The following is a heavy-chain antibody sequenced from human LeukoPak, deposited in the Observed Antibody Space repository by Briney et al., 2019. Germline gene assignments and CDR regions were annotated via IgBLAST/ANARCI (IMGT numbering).Heavy chain of an antibody. Sequence: SETLSLTRTVSGGSISSGDYYWSWIRQPPGKGLEWIGYIYYSGSTYYNPSLKSRVTISVDTSKNQFSLKLSSVTAADTAVYYCAREWYCSSTSCYDYYYYYMDVWGKGTTVTVSS. J-gene: IGHJ6*03. CDR1: GGSISSGDYY. V-gene: IGHV4-30-4*08. CDR2: IYYSGST. CDR3: AREWYCSSTSCYDYYYYYMDV. D-gene: IGHD2-2*01.